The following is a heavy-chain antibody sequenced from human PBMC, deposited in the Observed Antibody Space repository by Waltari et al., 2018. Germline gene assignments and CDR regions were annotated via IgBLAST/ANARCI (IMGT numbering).Heavy chain of an antibody. Sequence: QLQLQESGPGLMKPSDTLSRTCTVSGGSISRSSYYRGWTRQSPGNGLEWIASIYYSGTTYNNPTRESRVTISGETSNNQFSLRLTSVTAADTAVYYCARHWKRNGYRFAPWGQGTLVTVSS. CDR1: GGSISRSSYY. CDR2: IYYSGTT. CDR3: ARHWKRNGYRFAP. V-gene: IGHV4-39*01. J-gene: IGHJ5*02. D-gene: IGHD5-12*01.